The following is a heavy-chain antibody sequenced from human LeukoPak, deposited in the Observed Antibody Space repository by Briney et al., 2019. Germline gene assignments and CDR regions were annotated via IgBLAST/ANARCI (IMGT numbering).Heavy chain of an antibody. CDR3: ASAEGNDRYYYYYMDV. V-gene: IGHV4-39*01. CDR2: IYYSGST. D-gene: IGHD1-1*01. J-gene: IGHJ6*03. Sequence: PSETLSLTCTVSGGSISSSSYYWGWIRQPPGKGLEWIGSIYYSGSTYYNPSLKSRVTISVDTSKNQFSLKLSSVTAADTAVYYCASAEGNDRYYYYYMDVWGKGTTVTVSS. CDR1: GGSISSSSYY.